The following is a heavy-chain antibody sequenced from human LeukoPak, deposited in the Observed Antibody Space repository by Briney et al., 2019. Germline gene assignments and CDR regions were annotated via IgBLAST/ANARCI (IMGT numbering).Heavy chain of an antibody. D-gene: IGHD1-26*01. CDR2: ISAYNGNT. CDR1: GYTFTSYG. V-gene: IGHV1-18*01. Sequence: GASVKVSCKASGYTFTSYGISWVRQAPGQGLEWMGWISAYNGNTNYAQKLQGRVTMTTDTSTSTAYMELSSLRSDDTAVYYCASISGSVYGIYYFDYWGQGTLVTVSS. J-gene: IGHJ4*02. CDR3: ASISGSVYGIYYFDY.